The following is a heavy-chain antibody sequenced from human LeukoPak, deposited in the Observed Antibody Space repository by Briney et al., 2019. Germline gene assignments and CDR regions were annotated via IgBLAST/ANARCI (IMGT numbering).Heavy chain of an antibody. CDR3: TTDLSSSSWYSFDY. Sequence: PGGSLRLSCAASGFTFNNAWMSWVRQAPGKGLEWIGRIKTKADRGTTAYAAPVRGRFTISRDDSQNTLYLQMNNLKTEDTAVYYCTTDLSSSSWYSFDYWGQGTLVTVSS. V-gene: IGHV3-15*01. CDR2: IKTKADRGTT. D-gene: IGHD6-13*01. CDR1: GFTFNNAW. J-gene: IGHJ4*02.